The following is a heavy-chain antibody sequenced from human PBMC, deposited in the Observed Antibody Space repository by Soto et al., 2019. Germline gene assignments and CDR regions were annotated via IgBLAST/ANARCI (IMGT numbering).Heavy chain of an antibody. CDR3: ARDHDYGDGVYYYYGMDV. D-gene: IGHD4-17*01. CDR1: GFTFSSYA. CDR2: ISYDGSNK. V-gene: IGHV3-30-3*01. J-gene: IGHJ6*02. Sequence: QVQLVESGGGVVQPGRSLRLSCAASGFTFSSYAMHWVRQAPGKGLEWVAVISYDGSNKYYADSVKGRFTISRDNSKNTLYLQMNSLRAEDTAVYYCARDHDYGDGVYYYYGMDVWGQGTTVTVSS.